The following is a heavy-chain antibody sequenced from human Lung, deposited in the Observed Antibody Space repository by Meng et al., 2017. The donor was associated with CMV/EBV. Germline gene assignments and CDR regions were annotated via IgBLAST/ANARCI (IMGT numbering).Heavy chain of an antibody. CDR3: ARLAARGY. J-gene: IGHJ4*02. CDR2: VSDTHGDT. D-gene: IGHD6-6*01. Sequence: SCAASGFTFSSFDMSWVRQAPGKGLEWVSTVSDTHGDTYYADSVKGRFTISRDNSKSTLDLQMNSLRADDTARYYCARLAARGYWGQGTMVTCSS. V-gene: IGHV3-23*01. CDR1: GFTFSSFD.